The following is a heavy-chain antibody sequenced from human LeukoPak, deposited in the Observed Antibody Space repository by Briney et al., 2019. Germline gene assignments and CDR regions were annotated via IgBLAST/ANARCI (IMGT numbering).Heavy chain of an antibody. D-gene: IGHD2-8*01. V-gene: IGHV4-38-2*01. CDR2: IYHSGST. J-gene: IGHJ4*02. CDR1: GYSISSGYY. CDR3: ARLMVYAGLGLDYFDY. Sequence: PSETLSLTCAVSGYSISSGYYWGWIRQPPGKGLEWIGSIYHSGSTYYNPSLKSQVTISVDTSKNQFSLKLSSVTAADTAVYYCARLMVYAGLGLDYFDYWGQGTLVTVSS.